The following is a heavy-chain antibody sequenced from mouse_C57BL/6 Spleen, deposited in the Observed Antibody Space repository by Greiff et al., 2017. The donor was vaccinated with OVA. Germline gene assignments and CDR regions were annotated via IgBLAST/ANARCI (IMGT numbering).Heavy chain of an antibody. CDR1: GYTFTNYW. CDR2: IYTGGGYT. J-gene: IGHJ4*01. V-gene: IGHV1-63*01. CDR3: GGRGRDGSSPVPMDY. D-gene: IGHD1-1*01. Sequence: VQLQQSGAELVRPGTSVKMSCKASGYTFTNYWIGWAKQRPGHGLEWIGDIYTGGGYTNYNEKFKGQATLTADKSSSTAYMQFSSLTAEDAAIYYCGGRGRDGSSPVPMDYWGQGTSVTVSS.